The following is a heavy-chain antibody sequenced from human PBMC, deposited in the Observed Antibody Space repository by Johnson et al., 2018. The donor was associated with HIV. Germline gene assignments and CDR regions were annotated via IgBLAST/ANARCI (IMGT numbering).Heavy chain of an antibody. CDR1: GFTFSSYG. J-gene: IGHJ3*02. V-gene: IGHV3-30*19. Sequence: QVQLVEYGGGVVQPGRSLRLSCAASGFTFSSYGIHWVRQAPGKGLEWVAVIWYDGSNKYYADSVKGRFTISRDNSKNTLYLQMNSLRAEDTAVYYCARVRRSGTYYVDAFDIWGQGTMVTVSS. CDR3: ARVRRSGTYYVDAFDI. CDR2: IWYDGSNK. D-gene: IGHD1-26*01.